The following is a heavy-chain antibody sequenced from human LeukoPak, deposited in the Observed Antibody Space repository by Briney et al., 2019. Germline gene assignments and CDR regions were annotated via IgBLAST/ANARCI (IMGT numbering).Heavy chain of an antibody. CDR2: IFSSGNT. D-gene: IGHD3-16*02. J-gene: IGHJ4*02. CDR3: ARQNLLPDAVIYYFEY. Sequence: PSETLSLTCTVSGGSINNYYWSWIRRPPGKGLEWIGNIFSSGNTHFNPSLKTRVSISIDMSKNQFSLEMTSVTASDTAVYYCARQNLLPDAVIYYFEYWGQGTLVTVSS. V-gene: IGHV4-4*09. CDR1: GGSINNYY.